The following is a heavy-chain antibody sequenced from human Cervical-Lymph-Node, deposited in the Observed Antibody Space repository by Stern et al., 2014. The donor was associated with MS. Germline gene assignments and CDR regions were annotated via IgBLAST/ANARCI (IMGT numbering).Heavy chain of an antibody. CDR1: GGSISSSNYY. D-gene: IGHD2-21*01. V-gene: IGHV4-39*01. CDR2: IYYNGST. CDR3: AGSPLIVVVIAAID. J-gene: IGHJ4*02. Sequence: VQLVESGPGLVKPSETLSLTCTVSGGSISSSNYYWGWVRQPPGKGLAWIGSIYYNGSTYYNPSLKGGVTIPADTSKNGFSLRLTSVTAADTALYYCAGSPLIVVVIAAIDWGQGTLVTVSS.